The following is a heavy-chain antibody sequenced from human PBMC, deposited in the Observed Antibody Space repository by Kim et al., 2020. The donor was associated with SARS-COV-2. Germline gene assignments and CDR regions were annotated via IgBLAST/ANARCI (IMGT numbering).Heavy chain of an antibody. Sequence: GGSLRLSCAASGFTFSSYAMHWVRQAPGKGLEWVAVISYDGSNKYYADSVKGRFTISRDNSKNTLYLQMNSLRAEDTAVYYCAREEELLTDVLLWFGESYYYGMDVWGQGTTVTVSS. V-gene: IGHV3-30*04. CDR1: GFTFSSYA. CDR2: ISYDGSNK. J-gene: IGHJ6*02. D-gene: IGHD3-10*01. CDR3: AREEELLTDVLLWFGESYYYGMDV.